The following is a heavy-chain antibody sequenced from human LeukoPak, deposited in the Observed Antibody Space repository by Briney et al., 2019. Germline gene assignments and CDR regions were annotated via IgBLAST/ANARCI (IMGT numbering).Heavy chain of an antibody. Sequence: SETLSLTCTVSGGPISSYYWSWIRQPPGKGLEWIGYIYYSGNTNYNPSLKSRVTMSVDTSKNQFSLKLSSVTAADTAVYYCARDIVGVTRAFGYWGQGTLATVSS. V-gene: IGHV4-59*01. CDR2: IYYSGNT. CDR3: ARDIVGVTRAFGY. CDR1: GGPISSYY. J-gene: IGHJ4*02. D-gene: IGHD1-26*01.